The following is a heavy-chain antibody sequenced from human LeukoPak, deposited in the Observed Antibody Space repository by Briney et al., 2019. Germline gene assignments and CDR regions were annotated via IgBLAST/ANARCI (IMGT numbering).Heavy chain of an antibody. CDR1: GGSISSAVYY. D-gene: IGHD3-22*01. CDR3: ARGYYDSSGYSYPFDY. V-gene: IGHV4-61*08. CDR2: IYYSGST. Sequence: SQTLSLTCTVSGGSISSAVYYWNWIRQPPGKGLEWIGYIYYSGSTNYNPSLKSRVTISVDTSKNQFSLKLSSVTAADTAVYYCARGYYDSSGYSYPFDYWGQGTLVTVSS. J-gene: IGHJ4*02.